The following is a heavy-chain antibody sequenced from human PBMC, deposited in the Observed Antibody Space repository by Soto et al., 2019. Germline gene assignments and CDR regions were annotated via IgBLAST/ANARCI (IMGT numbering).Heavy chain of an antibody. V-gene: IGHV1-18*04. CDR3: ARGLIAGSYFDH. CDR2: ISAYDGST. D-gene: IGHD2-15*01. CDR1: GYTFSAYG. Sequence: QVTLVQSGAEMKKPGASVRVSFKASGYTFSAYGFTWLRQAPGQGLEWLGWISAYDGSTTYARKVQDRVTMTTDTSATTVFLDLTSLISDDTAVYYCARGLIAGSYFDHWGQGTLVTVSS. J-gene: IGHJ4*02.